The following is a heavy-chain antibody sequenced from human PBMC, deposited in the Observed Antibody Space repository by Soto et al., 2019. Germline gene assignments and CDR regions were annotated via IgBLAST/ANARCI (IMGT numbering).Heavy chain of an antibody. D-gene: IGHD6-13*01. V-gene: IGHV3-33*01. J-gene: IGHJ4*02. CDR2: IWYDGNNK. CDR3: ARLGSSWSFDY. Sequence: XESLRLSCAASGFTFSNYGIDWVRQAPGKGLEWVAVIWYDGNNKYYADSVKGRFTISRDNSKNTVYLQMNSLRAEDTAVYYCARLGSSWSFDYWGQGTLVTVPS. CDR1: GFTFSNYG.